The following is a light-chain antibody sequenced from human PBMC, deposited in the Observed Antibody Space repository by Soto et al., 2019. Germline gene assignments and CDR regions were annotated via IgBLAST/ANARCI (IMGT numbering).Light chain of an antibody. J-gene: IGLJ1*01. CDR1: SSDVGGYHY. CDR2: DVS. V-gene: IGLV2-14*03. CDR3: CSYVGRNTYV. Sequence: QSVLTQPASVSGSPGQSITISCTGSSSDVGGYHYVSWYQQHPAKAPKLIIFDVSKRPSGVPNRFSGSKSGNTASLTISGLRAEDEADYYCCSYVGRNTYVFGTGTKLTVL.